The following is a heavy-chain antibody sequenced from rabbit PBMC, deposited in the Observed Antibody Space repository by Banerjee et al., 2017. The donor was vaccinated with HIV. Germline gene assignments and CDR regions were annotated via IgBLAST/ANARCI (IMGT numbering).Heavy chain of an antibody. CDR3: ARDTGSSFSSYGMDL. CDR2: IYGGSGST. V-gene: IGHV1S40*01. J-gene: IGHJ6*01. CDR1: GFEFSSNA. D-gene: IGHD8-1*01. Sequence: QSLEESGGDLVKPGASLTLTCTASGFEFSSNAMCWVRQAPGKGLEWIGCIYGGSGSTYYASWAKGRFTISKTSSTTVTLQMTSLTAADTATYFCARDTGSSFSSYGMDLWGPGTLVTVS.